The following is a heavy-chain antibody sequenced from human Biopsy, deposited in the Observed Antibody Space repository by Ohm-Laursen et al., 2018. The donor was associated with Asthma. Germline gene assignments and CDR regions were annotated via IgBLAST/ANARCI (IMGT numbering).Heavy chain of an antibody. CDR3: ARLAYGSGSFFDF. CDR1: GFTFSDYS. V-gene: IGHV3-11*01. J-gene: IGHJ4*02. CDR2: IGSSGSSI. Sequence: SLRLSCAASGFTFSDYSMTWIRQAPGKGLEWISYIGSSGSSILYADSVKGRFTISRDNAKNSLHLQMNSLRAEDTAIYYCARLAYGSGSFFDFWGQGTLVTVAS. D-gene: IGHD3-10*01.